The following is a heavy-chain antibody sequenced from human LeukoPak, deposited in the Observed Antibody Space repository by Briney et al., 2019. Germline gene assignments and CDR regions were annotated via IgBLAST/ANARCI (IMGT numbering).Heavy chain of an antibody. J-gene: IGHJ6*02. CDR1: GGSLSSGGYY. CDR3: ARDRARDYYGMDV. V-gene: IGHV4-31*03. Sequence: SETLSLTCTVSGGSLSSGGYYWSWIRQHPGKGLEWIGYIYYSGSTYYNPSLKSRVTISVDTSKNQFSLKLSSVTAADTAVYYCARDRARDYYGMDVWGQGTTVTVSS. CDR2: IYYSGST.